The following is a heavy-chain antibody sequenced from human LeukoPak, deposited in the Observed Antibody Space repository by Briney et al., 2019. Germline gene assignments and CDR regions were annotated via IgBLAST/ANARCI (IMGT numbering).Heavy chain of an antibody. V-gene: IGHV3-23*01. CDR1: GFTFSSYA. CDR3: ANYYYDSSGYPNYFDY. CDR2: ISGSGGST. D-gene: IGHD3-22*01. J-gene: IGHJ4*02. Sequence: QTGGSLRLSCAASGFTFSSYAMSWVRQAPGKGLEWVSAISGSGGSTYYAGSVKGRFTISRDNSKNTLYLQMNSLRAEDTAVYYCANYYYDSSGYPNYFDYWGQGTLVTVSS.